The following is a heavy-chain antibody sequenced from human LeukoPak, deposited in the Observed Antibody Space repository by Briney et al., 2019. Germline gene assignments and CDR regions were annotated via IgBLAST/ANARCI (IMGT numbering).Heavy chain of an antibody. D-gene: IGHD1-26*01. Sequence: PGGSLRLSCAASGFTVSNNYMSWVRQAPGKGLEWVSVIYSDGSTYYADSVKGRFTISRDNSKNTVYLQMNSLRAEDTAVYYCAKSGGSYSAGWWGQGTLVTVSS. CDR1: GFTVSNNY. CDR3: AKSGGSYSAGW. V-gene: IGHV3-66*01. J-gene: IGHJ4*02. CDR2: IYSDGST.